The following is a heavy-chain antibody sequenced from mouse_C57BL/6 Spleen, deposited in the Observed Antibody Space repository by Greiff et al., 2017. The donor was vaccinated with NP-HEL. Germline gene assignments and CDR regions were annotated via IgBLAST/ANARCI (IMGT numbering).Heavy chain of an antibody. V-gene: IGHV1-69*01. CDR1: GYTFTSYW. D-gene: IGHD2-4*01. CDR2: IDPSDSYT. CDR3: ARRDYDYDGGFAY. J-gene: IGHJ3*01. Sequence: QVQLQQPGAELVMPGASVKLSCKASGYTFTSYWMHWVKQRPGQGVEWIGEIDPSDSYTNYNQKFKGKSTLTVDKSSSTAYMQLSSLTSEDSAVYYCARRDYDYDGGFAYWGQGTLVTVSA.